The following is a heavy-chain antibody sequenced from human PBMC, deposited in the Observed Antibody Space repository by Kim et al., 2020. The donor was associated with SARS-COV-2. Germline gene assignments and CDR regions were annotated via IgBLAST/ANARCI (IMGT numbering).Heavy chain of an antibody. D-gene: IGHD3-22*01. V-gene: IGHV3-30*02. J-gene: IGHJ4*02. Sequence: YADSVKGRFPIARDNSKNTLYLHMNSLRAEDTAVYYCAKENYDSSGFDYWRQGTLVTDSS. CDR3: AKENYDSSGFDY.